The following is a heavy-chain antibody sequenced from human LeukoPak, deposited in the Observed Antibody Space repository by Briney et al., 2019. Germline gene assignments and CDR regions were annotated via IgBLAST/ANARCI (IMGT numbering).Heavy chain of an antibody. D-gene: IGHD1-26*01. CDR3: AKGHGGTYYDPFDC. J-gene: IGHJ4*02. Sequence: PGGSLRLSCAASGFTFDDYAMHWVRQAPGKGLEWVSGISWNSGAIAYADSVKGRSTISRDNAKNSLHLQMNSLRAEDTALYYCAKGHGGTYYDPFDCWGQGTLVTVSS. CDR1: GFTFDDYA. CDR2: ISWNSGAI. V-gene: IGHV3-9*01.